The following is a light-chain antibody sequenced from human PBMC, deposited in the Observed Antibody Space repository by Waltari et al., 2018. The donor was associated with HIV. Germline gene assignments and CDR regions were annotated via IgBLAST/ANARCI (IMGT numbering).Light chain of an antibody. CDR1: ESISSN. CDR3: QQNNNWPPIT. J-gene: IGKJ5*01. Sequence: EIVMTQSPATLSVSPGESATLSCRASESISSNLAWDQQKPGQAPRLLIYEASTRAADIPVRFSGSGSGTEFTLTISSLQSEDLAVYYCQQNNNWPPITFGQGTRLEIK. CDR2: EAS. V-gene: IGKV3-15*01.